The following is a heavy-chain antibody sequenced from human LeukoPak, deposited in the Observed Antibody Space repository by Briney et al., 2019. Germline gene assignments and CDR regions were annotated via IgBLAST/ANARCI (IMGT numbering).Heavy chain of an antibody. CDR3: ARYYYDSRNYPSFDY. V-gene: IGHV3-11*01. Sequence: GGSLRLSCAVSGFTFSDYYMSWIRQAPGKGLEWISYISDISSAIYYADSVEGRFTISRDNAKNSLYLQMNSLRAEDTAVYYCARYYYDSRNYPSFDYWGQGTLVTASS. D-gene: IGHD3-22*01. CDR1: GFTFSDYY. CDR2: ISDISSAI. J-gene: IGHJ4*02.